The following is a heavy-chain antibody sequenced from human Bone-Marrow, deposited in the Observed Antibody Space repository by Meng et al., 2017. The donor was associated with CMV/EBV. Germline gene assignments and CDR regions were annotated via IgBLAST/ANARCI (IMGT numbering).Heavy chain of an antibody. CDR3: ASYHCSSTSCYGMDV. CDR1: GFTFSSYS. Sequence: GESLKIYCAASGFTFSSYSMNWVRQAPGKGLEWVSSISSSSSYIYYADSVKGRFTISRDNAKNSLYLQMNSLRAEDTAVYYCASYHCSSTSCYGMDVWGQGTTVTVSS. V-gene: IGHV3-21*01. J-gene: IGHJ6*02. CDR2: ISSSSSYI. D-gene: IGHD2-2*01.